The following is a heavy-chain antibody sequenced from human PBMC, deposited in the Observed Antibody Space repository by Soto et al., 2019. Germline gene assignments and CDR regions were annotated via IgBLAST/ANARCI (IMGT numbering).Heavy chain of an antibody. V-gene: IGHV3-74*01. J-gene: IGHJ4*02. CDR2: INEDGSTI. Sequence: EVQLVESGGGLVQPGGSLRLSCAASGFTFSSYWMHWVRQAPGKGLVWVSRINEDGSTINYADSVKGRFTISRDNAKNGLFGKRNSGGAKDTVFFYWARDRGGRGGYWGQGTLVTVSS. D-gene: IGHD3-16*01. CDR1: GFTFSSYW. CDR3: ARDRGGRGGY.